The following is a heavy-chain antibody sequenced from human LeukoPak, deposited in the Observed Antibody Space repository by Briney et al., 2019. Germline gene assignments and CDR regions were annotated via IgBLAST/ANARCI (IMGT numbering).Heavy chain of an antibody. CDR3: ARLRVGNCSSTSCYLFDY. CDR1: GGSISSSSYY. Sequence: SETLSLTCTVSGGSISSSSYYWGWIRQPPGKGLEWIGSIYYSGSTYYNPSLKSRVTISVDTSKNQFSLKLSSVTAADTAVYYCARLRVGNCSSTSCYLFDYWGQGTLVTVSS. D-gene: IGHD2-2*01. V-gene: IGHV4-39*01. J-gene: IGHJ4*02. CDR2: IYYSGST.